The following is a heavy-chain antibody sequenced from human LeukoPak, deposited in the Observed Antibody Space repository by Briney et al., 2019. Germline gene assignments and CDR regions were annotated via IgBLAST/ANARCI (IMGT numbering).Heavy chain of an antibody. D-gene: IGHD1-26*01. CDR3: ARSGSRGNYYYYMDV. CDR1: GFTFSSYE. CDR2: IYYSGST. V-gene: IGHV4-39*07. Sequence: GSLRLSCAASGFTFSSYEMNWVRQAPGKGLEWIGSIYYSGSTYYNPSLKSRVTISVDTSKNQFSLKLSSVTAADTAVYYCARSGSRGNYYYYMDVWGKGTTVTVSS. J-gene: IGHJ6*03.